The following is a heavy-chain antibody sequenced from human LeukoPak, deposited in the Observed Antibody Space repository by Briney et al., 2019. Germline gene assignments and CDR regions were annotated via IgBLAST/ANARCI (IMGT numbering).Heavy chain of an antibody. D-gene: IGHD6-19*01. CDR1: GGSISSSSYY. J-gene: IGHJ6*03. CDR2: IYYSGST. CDR3: ARQLLAVAGTYYCYYMDV. Sequence: SETLSLTCTVSGGSISSSSYYWGWIRQPPGKGLEWIGSIYYSGSTYYNPSLKSRVTISVDTSKNQFSLKLSSVTAADTAVYYCARQLLAVAGTYYCYYMDVWGKGTTVTISS. V-gene: IGHV4-39*01.